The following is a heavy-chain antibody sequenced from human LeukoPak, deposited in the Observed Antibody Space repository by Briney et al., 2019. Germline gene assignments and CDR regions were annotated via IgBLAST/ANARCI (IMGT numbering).Heavy chain of an antibody. CDR1: GFSVSSNY. CDR3: ASMYRYSGSY. CDR2: IYSGGSI. D-gene: IGHD1-26*01. V-gene: IGHV3-66*01. Sequence: GSLRLSCEASGFSVSSNYMSWVRQAPGKGLEWVSVIYSGGSIYYADSVKGRFTFSRDISKNTLYLQMNSLSAEDTAVYYCASMYRYSGSYWGQGTLVTVSS. J-gene: IGHJ4*02.